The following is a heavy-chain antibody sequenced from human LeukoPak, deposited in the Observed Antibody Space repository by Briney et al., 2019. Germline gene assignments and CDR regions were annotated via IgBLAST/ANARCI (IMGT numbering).Heavy chain of an antibody. CDR2: ISAYNGNT. Sequence: ASVKVSCKASGYTFTSYGISWVRQAPGQGLEWMGWISAYNGNTNYAQKLQGRVTMTRNTSISTAYMELSSLRSEDTAVYYCARGLFDGNNFRYYFDYWGQGTLVTVSS. D-gene: IGHD5-24*01. V-gene: IGHV1-18*01. CDR3: ARGLFDGNNFRYYFDY. CDR1: GYTFTSYG. J-gene: IGHJ4*02.